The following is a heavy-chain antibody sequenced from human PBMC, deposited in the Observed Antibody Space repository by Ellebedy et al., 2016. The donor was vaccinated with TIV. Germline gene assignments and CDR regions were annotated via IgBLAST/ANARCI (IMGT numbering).Heavy chain of an antibody. CDR2: ISTTNTYI. J-gene: IGHJ2*01. D-gene: IGHD4-17*01. Sequence: GESLKISXAASGFIFSTYNMHWVRQAPGKGLEWVSSISTTNTYIYYADSMKGRFTVSRDNAKNSLFLQMNSLRAEDTAVYYCARVHYGWYFDLWGRGTLVTVSS. V-gene: IGHV3-21*01. CDR3: ARVHYGWYFDL. CDR1: GFIFSTYN.